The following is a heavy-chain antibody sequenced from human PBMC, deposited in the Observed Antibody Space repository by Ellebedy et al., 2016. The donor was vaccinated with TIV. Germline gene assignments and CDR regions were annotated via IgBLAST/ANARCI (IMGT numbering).Heavy chain of an antibody. J-gene: IGHJ6*02. D-gene: IGHD3-9*01. CDR2: ISAYNGNT. V-gene: IGHV1-18*04. CDR1: GYTFTSYG. Sequence: ASVKVSCXASGYTFTSYGISWVRQAPGQGLEWMGWISAYNGNTNYAQKLQGRVTMTTDTSTSTAYMELRSPRSDDTAVYYCARTWGTGDFDWLPHYGMDVWGQGTTVTVSS. CDR3: ARTWGTGDFDWLPHYGMDV.